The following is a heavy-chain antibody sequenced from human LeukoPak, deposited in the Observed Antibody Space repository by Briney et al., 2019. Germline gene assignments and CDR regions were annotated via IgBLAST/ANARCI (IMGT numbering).Heavy chain of an antibody. V-gene: IGHV1-2*02. CDR3: ARDILGGTDPGYNWFDP. CDR1: GYTFTGYY. J-gene: IGHJ5*02. Sequence: GASVKVSCKASGYTFTGYYMHWVRQAPGQGLEWMGWINPNSGGTNYAQKFQGRVTMTRDTSISTAYMELSRLRSYDTAVYYCARDILGGTDPGYNWFDPWGQGTLVTVSS. D-gene: IGHD1-26*01. CDR2: INPNSGGT.